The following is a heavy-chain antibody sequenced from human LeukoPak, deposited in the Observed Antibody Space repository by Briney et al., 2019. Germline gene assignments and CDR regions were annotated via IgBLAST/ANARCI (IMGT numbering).Heavy chain of an antibody. D-gene: IGHD6-13*01. J-gene: IGHJ3*02. V-gene: IGHV3-15*01. Sequence: PGGSLRLSCAASGFTFSNAWMSWVRQAPGKGLEWVGRIKSKTDGGTTDYAAPVKGRFTISRDDSKNTLYLQMNSLKTEDTAVYCCTTDPSRIAAAGTSAFDIWGQGTMVTVSS. CDR3: TTDPSRIAAAGTSAFDI. CDR2: IKSKTDGGTT. CDR1: GFTFSNAW.